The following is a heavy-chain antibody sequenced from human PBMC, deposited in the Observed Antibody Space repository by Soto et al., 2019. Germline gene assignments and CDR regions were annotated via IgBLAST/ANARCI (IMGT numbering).Heavy chain of an antibody. V-gene: IGHV4-34*01. Sequence: PSETLSLTCAVYGGSFSTYYWSCIRQPPGRGLEWIGEINHSGTTNYNPSLKSRVTISVDTSKNQFSLKLSSVTAADTAVYYCARGHSPNVQWLASFDYWGQGTLVTVSS. J-gene: IGHJ4*02. CDR1: GGSFSTYY. D-gene: IGHD6-19*01. CDR2: INHSGTT. CDR3: ARGHSPNVQWLASFDY.